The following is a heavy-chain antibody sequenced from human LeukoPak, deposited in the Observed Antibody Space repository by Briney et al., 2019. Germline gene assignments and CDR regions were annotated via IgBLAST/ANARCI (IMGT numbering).Heavy chain of an antibody. V-gene: IGHV4-30-4*01. D-gene: IGHD3-10*01. J-gene: IGHJ4*02. CDR2: ISYSGST. CDR3: ATDRYYYGSGTYSFDY. Sequence: SETLSLTCTVSGDSISTGEYYWSWIRPPPGKGLEWLGYISYSGSTYYNPSLRSRVAISADTSKNQFSLRLTSVTAADTAVYYCATDRYYYGSGTYSFDYWGQGTLVTVSS. CDR1: GDSISTGEYY.